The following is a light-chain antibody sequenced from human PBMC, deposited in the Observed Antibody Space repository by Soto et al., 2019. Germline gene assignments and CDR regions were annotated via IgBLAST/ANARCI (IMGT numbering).Light chain of an antibody. J-gene: IGLJ2*01. CDR2: EDS. CDR3: QSFDINNVV. CDR1: RGSIASNY. V-gene: IGLV6-57*04. Sequence: NFMLTQPQSVSESPGKKVTISCTRSRGSIASNYVQWYQQRPGSAPTPVIYEDSQRPSGVPDRFSGSIDSSSNSASLTISRLQTEDEADYCCQSFDINNVVFGGGTKLTVL.